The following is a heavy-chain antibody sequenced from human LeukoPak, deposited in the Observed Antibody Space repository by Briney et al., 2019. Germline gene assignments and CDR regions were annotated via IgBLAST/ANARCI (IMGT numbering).Heavy chain of an antibody. CDR1: GYTSTSYD. CDR3: ATASSIVVVVAATDGMDV. CDR2: MNPNSGNT. V-gene: IGHV1-8*01. Sequence: ASVKVSCKASGYTSTSYDINWVRQATGQGLEWMGWMNPNSGNTGYAQKFQGRVTMTRNTSISTAYMELSSLRSEDTAVYYCATASSIVVVVAATDGMDVWGQGTTVTVSS. J-gene: IGHJ6*02. D-gene: IGHD2-15*01.